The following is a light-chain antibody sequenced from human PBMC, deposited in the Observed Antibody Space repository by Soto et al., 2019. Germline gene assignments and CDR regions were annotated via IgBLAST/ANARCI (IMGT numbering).Light chain of an antibody. CDR2: DVS. CDR1: SSDVGGYNY. Sequence: QSVLTQPASVSGSPGQSITISCTGTSSDVGGYNYVSWYQQHPGKANKLMIYDVSNRPSGVSNRFSGSKSGNTASLTISGLQAEDEADYCCSSYTSSSTPYVFGTGTKVTVL. J-gene: IGLJ1*01. V-gene: IGLV2-14*01. CDR3: SSYTSSSTPYV.